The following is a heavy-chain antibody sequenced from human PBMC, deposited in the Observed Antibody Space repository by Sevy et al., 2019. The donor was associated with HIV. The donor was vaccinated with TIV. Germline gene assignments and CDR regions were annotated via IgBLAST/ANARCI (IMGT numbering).Heavy chain of an antibody. Sequence: GESLKNSCAASGFTFIDYYLSWIRQAPGKGLEWVSHISTSGVTIYYADSVKGRFTISRDNAKNSLYLQMNSLRAEDTAVYCCARGTNYYESSGPSYLDYWGQGSLVTVSS. V-gene: IGHV3-11*01. CDR3: ARGTNYYESSGPSYLDY. CDR2: ISTSGVTI. D-gene: IGHD3-22*01. J-gene: IGHJ4*02. CDR1: GFTFIDYY.